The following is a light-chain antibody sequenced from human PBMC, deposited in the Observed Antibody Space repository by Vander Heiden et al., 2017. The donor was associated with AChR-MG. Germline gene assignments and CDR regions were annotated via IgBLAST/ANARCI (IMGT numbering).Light chain of an antibody. CDR3: QQRSNWPLT. V-gene: IGKV3-11*01. Sequence: IALTQSPATLSLSPGERATLSCRASQSVSSYLAWYQQKPGQAPRRLIYDAYNRATGIPARFSGSGSGTDFTLTISSLEPEDFAVYYCQQRSNWPLTFGGGTKVEIK. CDR2: DAY. J-gene: IGKJ4*01. CDR1: QSVSSY.